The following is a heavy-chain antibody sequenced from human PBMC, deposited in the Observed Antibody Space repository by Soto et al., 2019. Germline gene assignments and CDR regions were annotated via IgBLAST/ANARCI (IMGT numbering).Heavy chain of an antibody. V-gene: IGHV4-31*03. D-gene: IGHD3-9*01. J-gene: IGHJ4*02. CDR1: GDSLSSGGHY. Sequence: RSLTCTVSGDSLSSGGHYWSWIRQHPGKGLEWIGHIYDSVNTYYSPSLRSRVTISADMSKNQFSLNLRSVTAADTAVYYCARVDDRGYFASLTDYWGQGTLVTVSS. CDR2: IYDSVNT. CDR3: ARVDDRGYFASLTDY.